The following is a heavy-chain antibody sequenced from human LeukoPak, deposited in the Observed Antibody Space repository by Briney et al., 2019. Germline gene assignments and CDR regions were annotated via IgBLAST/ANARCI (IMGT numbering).Heavy chain of an antibody. Sequence: PGGSLRLSCAASGFTFDDYGMSWVRQAPGKGLEWVSGINWNGGSTGYADSVKGRFTISRDNAKNSLNLQMNSLRAEDTAVYYCARDRREIKLWPRECYYYYMDVWGKGTTVTISS. D-gene: IGHD5-18*01. V-gene: IGHV3-20*04. J-gene: IGHJ6*03. CDR1: GFTFDDYG. CDR2: INWNGGST. CDR3: ARDRREIKLWPRECYYYYMDV.